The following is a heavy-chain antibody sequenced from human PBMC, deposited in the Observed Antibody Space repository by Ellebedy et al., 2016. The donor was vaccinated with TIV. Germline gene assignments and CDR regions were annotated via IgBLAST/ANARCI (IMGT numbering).Heavy chain of an antibody. J-gene: IGHJ4*02. V-gene: IGHV1-3*01. CDR1: GYTFTSYA. D-gene: IGHD4-17*01. Sequence: AASVKVSCKASGYTFTSYAMHWVRQAPGQRLEWMGWINAGNGNTKYSQKFQGRVTITRDTSASTAYIELSSLRSEDTAVYYCARGGVTTVMHYWGQGTLVTVSS. CDR3: ARGGVTTVMHY. CDR2: INAGNGNT.